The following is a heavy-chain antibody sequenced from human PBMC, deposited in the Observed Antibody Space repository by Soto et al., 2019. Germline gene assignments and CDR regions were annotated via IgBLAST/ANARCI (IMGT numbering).Heavy chain of an antibody. CDR3: ARFDISFDYDILTGYYSGFDY. D-gene: IGHD3-9*01. V-gene: IGHV4-39*01. Sequence: PSETLSLTCTVSGDSISSSGFYWGWIRQPPGKGLEWIGSIYYSGGTYYNPSLKSRVTISVDTSKNQFSLKLSSVTAADTAVYYCARFDISFDYDILTGYYSGFDYWAQGTLVTVSS. CDR2: IYYSGGT. J-gene: IGHJ4*02. CDR1: GDSISSSGFY.